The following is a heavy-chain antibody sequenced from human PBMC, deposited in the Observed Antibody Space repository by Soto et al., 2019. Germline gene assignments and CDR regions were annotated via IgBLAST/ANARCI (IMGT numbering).Heavy chain of an antibody. CDR1: GGSISSYY. V-gene: IGHV4-59*08. CDR3: ARQRPRQAGA. J-gene: IGHJ5*02. CDR2: IYYSGST. D-gene: IGHD6-13*01. Sequence: QVQLQESGPGLVKPSETLSLTCTVSGGSISSYYWSWIRQPPGKGLEWIGNIYYSGSTNCNPSLKSRVTISVDTSKNQSSLKLSSVTAADTAVYYCARQRPRQAGAWGQGTLVTVSS.